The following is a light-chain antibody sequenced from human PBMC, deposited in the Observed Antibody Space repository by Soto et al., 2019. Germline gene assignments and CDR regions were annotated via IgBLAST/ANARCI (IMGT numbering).Light chain of an antibody. CDR2: DAS. J-gene: IGKJ3*01. CDR1: QSISKW. V-gene: IGKV1-5*01. CDR3: QKCSGPPPFT. Sequence: DIQMTQSPSTLSASLGDRVTITCRASQSISKWLAWYQQKPGKAPRLLIYDASSLESGVPSRFSGSGSGTEFTLTISSLQPDDFATYFCQKCSGPPPFTFGPGTTVDIK.